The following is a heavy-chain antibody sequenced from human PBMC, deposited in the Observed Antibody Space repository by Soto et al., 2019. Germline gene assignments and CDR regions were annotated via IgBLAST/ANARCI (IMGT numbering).Heavy chain of an antibody. CDR2: IHHSGST. J-gene: IGHJ4*02. Sequence: SETLSLTCAVYGESFIDYYSNWIRQPPGKGLEWIGEIHHSGSTNYNPSLKSRVTISVDTSKNQFSLKLSSVTAADTAVYYCAKGQRPLEPFDYWGRGTLVTVSS. CDR1: GESFIDYY. CDR3: AKGQRPLEPFDY. V-gene: IGHV4-34*01.